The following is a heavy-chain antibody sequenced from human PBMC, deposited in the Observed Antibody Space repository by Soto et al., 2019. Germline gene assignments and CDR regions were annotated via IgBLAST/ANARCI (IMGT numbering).Heavy chain of an antibody. CDR2: ISSGGTST. D-gene: IGHD2-21*02. J-gene: IGHJ4*02. Sequence: EVQLLESGGGLVQPGGSLRLSFAASGFPFSGFAMSWVRQAPGKGLEWVSAISSGGTSTYHADSVKGRFTISRDNSKNTLYLQMNSLRADDTAVYYCAKVCGGDCYFPEYWGQGTLVTVSS. CDR1: GFPFSGFA. CDR3: AKVCGGDCYFPEY. V-gene: IGHV3-23*01.